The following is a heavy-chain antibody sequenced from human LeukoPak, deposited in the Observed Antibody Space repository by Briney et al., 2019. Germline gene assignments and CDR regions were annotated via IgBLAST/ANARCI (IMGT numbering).Heavy chain of an antibody. V-gene: IGHV3-21*01. CDR3: ARALRYNWNDLVAFDI. J-gene: IGHJ3*02. Sequence: GGSLRLSCAASGFTFSSYSMNWVRQAPGKGLKWVSCISSSSSYIYYADSVKGRFTISRDNAKNSLYLQMNSLRAEDTAVYYCARALRYNWNDLVAFDIWGQGTMVTVSS. CDR1: GFTFSSYS. CDR2: ISSSSSYI. D-gene: IGHD1-1*01.